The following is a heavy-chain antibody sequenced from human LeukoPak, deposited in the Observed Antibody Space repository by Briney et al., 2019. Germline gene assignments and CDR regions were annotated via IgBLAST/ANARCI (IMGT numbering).Heavy chain of an antibody. CDR1: GFTFSSYA. CDR3: AKDRSGSFQFDY. D-gene: IGHD1-26*01. CDR2: ISGSGGST. Sequence: PGGSLRLSCAASGFTFSSYAMSWVRQAPGKGLEWVSAISGSGGSTYYADSVKGRFTISRGNSKNTLYLQMNSLRAEDTAVYYCAKDRSGSFQFDYWGQGTLVTVSS. J-gene: IGHJ4*02. V-gene: IGHV3-23*01.